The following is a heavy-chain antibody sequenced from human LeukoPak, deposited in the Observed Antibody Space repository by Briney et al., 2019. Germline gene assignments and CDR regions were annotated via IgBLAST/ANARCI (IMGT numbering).Heavy chain of an antibody. CDR2: IYPGDPDT. V-gene: IGHV5-51*01. CDR1: GYRFTSYW. CDR3: ARLSADDYDFWSGYLNAFDI. J-gene: IGHJ3*02. D-gene: IGHD3-3*01. Sequence: GESLKISCKGSGYRFTSYWIGWVRQMPGKGLEWMGIIYPGDPDTRYSPSFQGQVTISADKSISTAYLQWSSLKASDTAMYYCARLSADDYDFWSGYLNAFDIWGQGTMVTVSS.